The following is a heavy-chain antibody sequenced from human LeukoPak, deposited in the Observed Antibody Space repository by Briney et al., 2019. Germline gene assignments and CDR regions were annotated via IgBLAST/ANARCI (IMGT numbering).Heavy chain of an antibody. CDR2: ISGSGGSK. CDR1: GFTFSSYA. CDR3: AKVWTKGIVGVPADY. Sequence: PGGSLRLSCAASGFTFSSYAMSWVRQAPGKGLEWVSAISGSGGSKYYADSVKGRFTISRDNSKNTLYLQMNSLRAEDTAVYYCAKVWTKGIVGVPADYWGQGTLVTVSS. J-gene: IGHJ4*02. D-gene: IGHD2-2*01. V-gene: IGHV3-23*01.